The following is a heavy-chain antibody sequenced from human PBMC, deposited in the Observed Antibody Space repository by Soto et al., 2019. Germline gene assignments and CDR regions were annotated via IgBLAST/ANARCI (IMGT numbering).Heavy chain of an antibody. CDR2: IDWDDDK. CDR1: GFSLSTSGMC. D-gene: IGHD1-7*01. CDR3: ALNKKGMTGTSLGFDY. J-gene: IGHJ4*02. V-gene: IGHV2-70*01. Sequence: SGPTLVNPTQTLTLTCTFSGFSLSTSGMCVSWIRQPPGKALEWLALIDWDDDKYYSTSLKTRLTISKDTSKNQVVLTMTNMDPVDAATYYCALNKKGMTGTSLGFDYWGQGTLVTVSS.